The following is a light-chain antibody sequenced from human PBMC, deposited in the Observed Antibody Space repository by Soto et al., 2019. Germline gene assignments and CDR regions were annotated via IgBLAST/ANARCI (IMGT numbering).Light chain of an antibody. CDR3: QQYGSSPLT. CDR2: GAS. J-gene: IGKJ4*01. V-gene: IGKV3-20*01. CDR1: QSVSSSY. Sequence: EIVLTQSPATLSLSPGERATLSCRASQSVSSSYLAWYQQKPGQAPRLLIYGASSRATGIPDRFSGGGSGTDFTLTVSRLEPEDFAVYYCQQYGSSPLTFGGGTKVDI.